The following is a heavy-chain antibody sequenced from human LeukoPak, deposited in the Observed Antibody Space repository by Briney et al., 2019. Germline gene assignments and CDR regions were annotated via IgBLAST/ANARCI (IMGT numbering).Heavy chain of an antibody. D-gene: IGHD6-13*01. CDR1: GGTFNSYP. Sequence: ASVKVSCKASGGTFNSYPISWVRQAPGQGLEWMGGIIPIFGTANYAQKFHGRVTITADKSTSTAYMELSSLRSEDTAVYYCARVGYSSRGGVFDYWGQGTLVTVSS. CDR2: IIPIFGTA. CDR3: ARVGYSSRGGVFDY. V-gene: IGHV1-69*06. J-gene: IGHJ4*02.